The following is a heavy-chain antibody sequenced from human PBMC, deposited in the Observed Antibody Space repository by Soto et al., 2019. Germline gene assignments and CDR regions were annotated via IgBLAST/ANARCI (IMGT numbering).Heavy chain of an antibody. D-gene: IGHD2-2*01. CDR1: GFTFSSYW. CDR3: ARGHTTSPNWFDP. CDR2: IKQDGSEK. V-gene: IGHV3-7*03. J-gene: IGHJ5*02. Sequence: EVQVVESGGGLVQPEGSLRLSCAASGFTFSSYWMSWVRQAPGKGLEWVANIKQDGSEKFYVDSVKGRFTISKDNAKNSVYLQMNSLRAEDTAVYYCARGHTTSPNWFDPWGQGTLVTVSS.